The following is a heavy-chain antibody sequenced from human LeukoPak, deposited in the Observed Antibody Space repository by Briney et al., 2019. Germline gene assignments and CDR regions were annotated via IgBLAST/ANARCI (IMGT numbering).Heavy chain of an antibody. CDR1: GFTFSNYG. J-gene: IGHJ4*02. D-gene: IGHD3-10*01. CDR3: AGNYGPYYFDY. V-gene: IGHV3-33*01. CDR2: IWCDGSNK. Sequence: PGGSLRLSCAASGFTFSNYGMHWVRQAPGKGLEWVAVIWCDGSNKYYADSVKGRCTISRDNSKNTLYLQMNSLRAEDTAVYYCAGNYGPYYFDYWGQGTLVTVSS.